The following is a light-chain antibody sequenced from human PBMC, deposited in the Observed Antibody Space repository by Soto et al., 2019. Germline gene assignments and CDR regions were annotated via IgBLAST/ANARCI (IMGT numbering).Light chain of an antibody. CDR1: QSVSSN. V-gene: IGKV3-15*01. CDR3: QQYNNWIT. CDR2: GAS. Sequence: EIVMTQSPATLSVSPGERATLSCRASQSVSSNLAWYQQKPGQAPRLLIYGASTRATGIPARFSGSGSGTELTLTISSMQSEDFAVDYCQQYNNWITFGQGTRLEIK. J-gene: IGKJ5*01.